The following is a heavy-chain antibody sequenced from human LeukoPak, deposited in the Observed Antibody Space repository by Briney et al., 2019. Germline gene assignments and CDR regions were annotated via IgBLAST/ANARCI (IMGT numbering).Heavy chain of an antibody. V-gene: IGHV1-2*02. CDR3: ARGSSSYYVYYGMDV. CDR1: GYTFTVYY. CDR2: INTKSGGT. D-gene: IGHD6-13*01. J-gene: IGHJ6*02. Sequence: ASVKVSCKASGYTFTVYYMHWVRQAPGQGLEWMGWINTKSGGTDYAQKFQGRVTMTSDTSISTAYMELSRLRSDDTAVYYCARGSSSYYVYYGMDVWGQGTTVTVSS.